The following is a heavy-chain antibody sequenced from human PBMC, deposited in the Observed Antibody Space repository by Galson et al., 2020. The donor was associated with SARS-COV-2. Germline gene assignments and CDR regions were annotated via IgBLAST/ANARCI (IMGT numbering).Heavy chain of an antibody. J-gene: IGHJ4*02. CDR1: GYTFTSYY. D-gene: IGHD4-4*01. CDR3: ARDSQGGNDYNYLLF. V-gene: IGHV1-46*01. CDR2: INPSGGCT. Sequence: GESLKISCKASGYTFTSYYIHWVRQAPGQGLEWMGIINPSGGCTTYAQKFQGRVTMTRDTSTSTVYMELSSLRSEDTAVYYCARDSQGGNDYNYLLFWGQGTLVTVSS.